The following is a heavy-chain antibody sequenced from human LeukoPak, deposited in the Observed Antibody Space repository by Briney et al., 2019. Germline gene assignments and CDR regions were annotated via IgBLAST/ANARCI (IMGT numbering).Heavy chain of an antibody. D-gene: IGHD4-17*01. CDR2: IYHSGST. Sequence: PSETLSLTCAVSGYSLSSGYYWGWIRQPPGKGLEWIGSIYHSGSTYYNPSLKSRVTISVDTSKNQFSLKLSSVTAADTAVYYCARWDDCGDGPDYWGQGTLVTVSS. CDR3: ARWDDCGDGPDY. CDR1: GYSLSSGYY. J-gene: IGHJ4*02. V-gene: IGHV4-38-2*01.